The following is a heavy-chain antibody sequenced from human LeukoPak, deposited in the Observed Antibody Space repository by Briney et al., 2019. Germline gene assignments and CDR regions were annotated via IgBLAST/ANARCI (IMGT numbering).Heavy chain of an antibody. CDR2: IKPRDGST. CDR1: GYTFTSHY. CDR3: ARDADSSGSTDHYYYMDV. D-gene: IGHD6-19*01. J-gene: IGHJ6*03. V-gene: IGHV1-46*01. Sequence: ASVKVSCKASGYTFTSHYMHWVRQAPGQGLEWMGIIKPRDGSTSYAQKFQGRVTMTRDTSTSTVNMELSRLRSEDTAVYYCARDADSSGSTDHYYYMDVWGTGTTVTISS.